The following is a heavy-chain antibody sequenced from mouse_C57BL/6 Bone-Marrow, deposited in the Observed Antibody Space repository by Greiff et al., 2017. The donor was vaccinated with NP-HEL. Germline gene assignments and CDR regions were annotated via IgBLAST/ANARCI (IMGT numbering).Heavy chain of an antibody. CDR3: ARGAY. Sequence: LQESGAELVKPGASVKISCKASGYAFSSYWMNWVKQRPGKGLEWIGQIYPGDGDTNYNGKFKDKASLTADKSSSTAYMQLSSLTSDDSAVYLCARGAYWGQGTLVTVSA. J-gene: IGHJ3*01. CDR2: IYPGDGDT. V-gene: IGHV1-80*01. CDR1: GYAFSSYW.